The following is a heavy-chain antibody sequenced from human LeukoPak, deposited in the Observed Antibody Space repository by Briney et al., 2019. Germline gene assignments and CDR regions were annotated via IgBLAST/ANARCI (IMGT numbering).Heavy chain of an antibody. J-gene: IGHJ6*02. V-gene: IGHV5-51*01. Sequence: GESLQISCKGSGCIFTSYWIGWVRQMPGKGLEWMGIIYPGDSDTRYSPSFQGQVTISADKSISTAYLQWSSLKASDTAMYYCASHLDGDSIVMDVWGQGTTVTVSS. CDR3: ASHLDGDSIVMDV. CDR2: IYPGDSDT. D-gene: IGHD4-17*01. CDR1: GCIFTSYW.